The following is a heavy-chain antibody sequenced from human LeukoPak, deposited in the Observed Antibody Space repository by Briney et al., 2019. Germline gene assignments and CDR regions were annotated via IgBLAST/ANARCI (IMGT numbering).Heavy chain of an antibody. CDR2: ISSSSSYI. V-gene: IGHV3-21*01. CDR3: ARAVPGFDS. Sequence: GGSLRLSCAGSGFTFSDFTMNWVRQAPGKGLEWVSCISSSSSYIYYADSVRGRFTISRDNAKNSVYLQMDSLRVEDTALYYCARAVPGFDSWGQGTLVTVSS. CDR1: GFTFSDFT. J-gene: IGHJ4*02.